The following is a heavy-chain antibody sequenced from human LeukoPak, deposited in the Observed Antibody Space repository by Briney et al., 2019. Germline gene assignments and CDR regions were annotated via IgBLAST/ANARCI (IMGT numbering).Heavy chain of an antibody. CDR1: GYTFIGYN. V-gene: IGHV1-2*02. CDR2: INPNSGGT. D-gene: IGHD4-17*01. Sequence: GASVKVSCKASGYTFIGYNMHWVRQAPGQGLEWMGWINPNSGGTNYAQSFQGRVTMTRDTSISAACMELSRLRSDDTAIYYCALVGEALDYWGQGTLVTVSS. J-gene: IGHJ4*02. CDR3: ALVGEALDY.